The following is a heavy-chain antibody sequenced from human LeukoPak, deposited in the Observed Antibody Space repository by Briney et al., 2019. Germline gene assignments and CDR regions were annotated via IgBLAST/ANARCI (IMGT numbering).Heavy chain of an antibody. CDR1: GFTLNGYW. V-gene: IGHV3-74*01. CDR2: INSDGSTT. CDR3: AKGGNQKRKYSGSYHTDY. J-gene: IGHJ4*02. Sequence: GGSLRLSCAAPGFTLNGYWMHWVRQAPGKGLVWVSRINSDGSTTSYADSVKGRFTISRDNSKNTLYLQMNSLRAEDTAVYYCAKGGNQKRKYSGSYHTDYWGQGTLVTVSS. D-gene: IGHD1-26*01.